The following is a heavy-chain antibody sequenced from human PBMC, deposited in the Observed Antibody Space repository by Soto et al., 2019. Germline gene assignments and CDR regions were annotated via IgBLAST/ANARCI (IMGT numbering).Heavy chain of an antibody. CDR3: AKSIDVLRFLEWLSYYFDY. J-gene: IGHJ4*02. D-gene: IGHD3-3*01. Sequence: GGSLRLSCAASGFTFSSYAMSWVRQAPGKGLEWVSAISGSGGSTYYADSVKGRFTISRDNSKNTLYLQMNSLRAEDTAVYYCAKSIDVLRFLEWLSYYFDYWGQGTLVTVSS. CDR1: GFTFSSYA. CDR2: ISGSGGST. V-gene: IGHV3-23*01.